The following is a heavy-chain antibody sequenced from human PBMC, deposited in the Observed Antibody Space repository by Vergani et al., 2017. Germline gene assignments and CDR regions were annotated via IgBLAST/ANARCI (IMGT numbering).Heavy chain of an antibody. CDR2: ISYDGDRR. Sequence: QVQLVETGGGVVQPGGSLRLYCATSGFSFRGHGMHWVRQAPGKGLEWVAMISYDGDRRDYGDFAKGRFTISRDSTKTVYLQMNSLRAEDTGVYYCARDRYYLGSGSYPYFYYYGLDVWGQGTAVTVSS. D-gene: IGHD3-10*01. CDR3: ARDRYYLGSGSYPYFYYYGLDV. J-gene: IGHJ6*02. V-gene: IGHV3-33*05. CDR1: GFSFRGHG.